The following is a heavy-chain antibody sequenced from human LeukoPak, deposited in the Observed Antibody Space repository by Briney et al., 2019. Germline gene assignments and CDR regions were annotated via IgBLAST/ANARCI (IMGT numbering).Heavy chain of an antibody. CDR2: IIPIFGTA. V-gene: IGHV1-69*05. CDR1: GGTFSSYA. CDR3: AKESRPIVVVMGEFDY. D-gene: IGHD3-22*01. Sequence: SVKVSCKASGGTFSSYAISWVRQAPGQGLEWMGGIIPIFGTANYAQKFQGRVTITTDESTSTAYMELSSLRSEDTAVYYCAKESRPIVVVMGEFDYWGQGTLVTVSS. J-gene: IGHJ4*02.